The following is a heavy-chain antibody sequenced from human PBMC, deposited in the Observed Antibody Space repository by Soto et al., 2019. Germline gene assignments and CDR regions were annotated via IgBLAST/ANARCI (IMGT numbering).Heavy chain of an antibody. Sequence: EVQLLESGGGLVQPGGSLRLSCAASGFTFSSYAMSWVRQAPGKGLEWVSAISGSGGSTYYADPVKGRFTISRDNSKNTLYLQMNSLRAEETAVYYCAKDRAHHCDFWSGYYTDGMDVWGQGTTVTVSS. D-gene: IGHD3-3*01. V-gene: IGHV3-23*01. J-gene: IGHJ6*02. CDR1: GFTFSSYA. CDR2: ISGSGGST. CDR3: AKDRAHHCDFWSGYYTDGMDV.